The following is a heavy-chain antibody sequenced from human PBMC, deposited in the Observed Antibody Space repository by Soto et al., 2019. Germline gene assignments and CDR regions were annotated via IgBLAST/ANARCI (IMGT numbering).Heavy chain of an antibody. Sequence: SETLSLTCTVSGGSISSSSYYWVWIRQPPGKGLEWIGSIYYSGSTYYNPSLKSRVTISVDTSKNQFSLKLSSVTAADTAVYYCARNAISAIAAAGVDYWGQGTLVTVSS. D-gene: IGHD6-13*01. V-gene: IGHV4-39*01. CDR1: GGSISSSSYY. J-gene: IGHJ4*02. CDR3: ARNAISAIAAAGVDY. CDR2: IYYSGST.